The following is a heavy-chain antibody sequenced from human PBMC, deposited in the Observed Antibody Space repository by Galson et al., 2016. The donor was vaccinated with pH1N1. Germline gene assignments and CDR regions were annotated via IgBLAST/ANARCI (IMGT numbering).Heavy chain of an antibody. D-gene: IGHD1-1*01. J-gene: IGHJ1*01. CDR2: IDSTSSDT. Sequence: SLRLSCAASGLIFSDYYMSWIRQAPGKGLEWVSYIDSTSSDTNYADSVKGRFTISRDNAKNSLYLQMNSLRVEDTAVYYCARALWSVHPGTSDHWGQGTLVTVSS. CDR3: ARALWSVHPGTSDH. V-gene: IGHV3-11*05. CDR1: GLIFSDYY.